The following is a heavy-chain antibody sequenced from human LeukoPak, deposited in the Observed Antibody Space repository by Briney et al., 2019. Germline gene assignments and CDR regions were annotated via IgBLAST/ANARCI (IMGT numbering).Heavy chain of an antibody. CDR1: GGSISSGGYY. D-gene: IGHD3-3*01. Sequence: RPSETLSLTCTVSGGSISSGGYYWSWIRQPPGKGLEWIGYIYHSGSTYYNPSLKSRVTISVDRSKNQFSLKLSSVTAADTAVYYCATRHKPTIFGVVIPDAFDIWGQGTMVTVSS. V-gene: IGHV4-30-2*01. CDR3: ATRHKPTIFGVVIPDAFDI. J-gene: IGHJ3*02. CDR2: IYHSGST.